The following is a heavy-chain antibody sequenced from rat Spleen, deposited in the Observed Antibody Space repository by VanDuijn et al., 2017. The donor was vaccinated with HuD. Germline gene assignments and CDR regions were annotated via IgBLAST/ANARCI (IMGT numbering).Heavy chain of an antibody. Sequence: QVQLMESGPGLVQPSETLSLTCTVSGFSLSSYGVIWVRQPPGKGLEWMGAMWNGGGADYDSAFKSRLSISRDTSTSQVFLKMNSLKSGDTATYYCARLNYPSSRPYFDYWGQGVMVTVSS. CDR3: ARLNYPSSRPYFDY. CDR2: MWNGGGA. V-gene: IGHV2-13*01. D-gene: IGHD1-4*01. CDR1: GFSLSSYG. J-gene: IGHJ2*01.